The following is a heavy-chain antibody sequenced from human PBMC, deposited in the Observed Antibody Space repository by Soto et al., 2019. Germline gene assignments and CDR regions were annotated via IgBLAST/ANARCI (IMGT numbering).Heavy chain of an antibody. V-gene: IGHV4-31*03. CDR3: ASGPAYDDILPGYPSPFDD. D-gene: IGHD3-9*01. CDR2: IYYSGST. Sequence: QVQLQESGPGLVKPSQTLSLTCTVSGGSISSGGYYWSWIRQHPGKGLEWIGYIYYSGSTYYNPSLKSRVTISVDTSKNQSSLKLSSVTAADTAVYYCASGPAYDDILPGYPSPFDDWGQGTLVTVSS. CDR1: GGSISSGGYY. J-gene: IGHJ4*02.